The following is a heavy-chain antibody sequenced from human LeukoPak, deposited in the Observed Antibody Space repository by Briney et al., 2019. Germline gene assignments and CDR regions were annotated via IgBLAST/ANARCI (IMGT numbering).Heavy chain of an antibody. J-gene: IGHJ4*02. D-gene: IGHD2-2*01. CDR1: GFAFSSYA. V-gene: IGHV3-23*01. Sequence: GGSLRLSCAASGFAFSSYAMSWVRQAPGKGLEWVSAISGSGGSTYYADSVKGRFTISRDNSKNTLYLQMNSLRAEDTAVYYCANSRACSSTSCRTYFEYWGQGTLVTVSS. CDR2: ISGSGGST. CDR3: ANSRACSSTSCRTYFEY.